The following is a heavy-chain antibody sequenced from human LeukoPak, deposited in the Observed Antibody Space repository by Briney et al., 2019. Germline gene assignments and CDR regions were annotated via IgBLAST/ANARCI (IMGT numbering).Heavy chain of an antibody. D-gene: IGHD3-22*01. CDR3: ARHYYDRHQYFQH. CDR2: INHSGST. V-gene: IGHV4-38-2*02. J-gene: IGHJ1*01. Sequence: SETLSLTCSVSGYSISSGFYWGWIQQPPGKGLEWIGEINHSGSTNYNPSLKSRVTISVDTSKNQFSLKLSSVTAADTAVYYCARHYYDRHQYFQHWGQGTLVTVSS. CDR1: GYSISSGFY.